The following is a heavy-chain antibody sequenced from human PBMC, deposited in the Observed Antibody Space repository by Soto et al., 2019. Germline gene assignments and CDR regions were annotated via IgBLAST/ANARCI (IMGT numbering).Heavy chain of an antibody. D-gene: IGHD6-6*01. CDR1: GFTFSSDS. Sequence: EVQLVESGGGLVQPGGSLRLSCAASGFTFSSDSMNWVRQAPGKGLEWVSYISSSSSTIYYADSVKGRFTISRDNAKNSLYLQMNSLRDEDTAVYYCASPEYSSSSYGMDVWGQGTTVTVSS. J-gene: IGHJ6*02. CDR2: ISSSSSTI. V-gene: IGHV3-48*02. CDR3: ASPEYSSSSYGMDV.